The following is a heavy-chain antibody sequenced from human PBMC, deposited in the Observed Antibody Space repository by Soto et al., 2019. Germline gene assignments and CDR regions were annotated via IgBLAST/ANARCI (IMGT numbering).Heavy chain of an antibody. Sequence: QVQLVQSGAEVKKPGSSVKVSCKASGGTFSSYAISWVRQAPGQGLEWMGGIIPIFGTANYAQKFQGRVTITADKATSTAYMELSSLISEDTAVYYCARADVVVPAAAGYYYYGMDVWGQGTTVTVSS. D-gene: IGHD2-2*01. J-gene: IGHJ6*02. V-gene: IGHV1-69*06. CDR1: GGTFSSYA. CDR2: IIPIFGTA. CDR3: ARADVVVPAAAGYYYYGMDV.